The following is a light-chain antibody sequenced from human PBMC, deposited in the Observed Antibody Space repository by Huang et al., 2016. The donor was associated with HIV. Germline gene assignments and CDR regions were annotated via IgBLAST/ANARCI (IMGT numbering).Light chain of an antibody. V-gene: IGKV3-20*01. CDR3: QQYGSSPLT. J-gene: IGKJ4*01. CDR2: DAS. CDR1: QSVSSSY. Sequence: EIVLTQSPGTLSLSPGERATLSCRASQSVSSSYLAWYQQNPGQAPRLLIYDASNRATGIPDRFSGSGSGTDFTLTITRLEPEDFAVYYCQQYGSSPLTFGGGTKVEIK.